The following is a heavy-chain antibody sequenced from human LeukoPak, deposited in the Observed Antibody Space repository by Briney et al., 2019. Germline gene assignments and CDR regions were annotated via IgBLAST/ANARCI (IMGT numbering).Heavy chain of an antibody. CDR1: GYTFTSYD. CDR2: INPNSGGT. Sequence: EASVKVSCKASGYTFTSYDINWVRQATGQGLEWMGWINPNSGGTNYAQKFQGRVTMTRDTSISTAYMELSRLRSDDTAVYYCARGGTSSGWLFDYWGQGTLVTVSS. J-gene: IGHJ4*02. CDR3: ARGGTSSGWLFDY. D-gene: IGHD6-19*01. V-gene: IGHV1-2*02.